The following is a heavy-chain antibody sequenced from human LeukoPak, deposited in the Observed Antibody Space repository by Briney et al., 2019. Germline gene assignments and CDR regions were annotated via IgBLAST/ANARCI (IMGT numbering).Heavy chain of an antibody. CDR2: ISSSSSYI. Sequence: GGSLRLSCAASGFTFSSYSMNWVRQAPGKGLEWVSSISSSSSYIYYADSVEGRFTISRDNAKNSLYLQMNSLRAEDTAVYYCAREPPYCGGDCYNDYWGQGTLVTVSS. J-gene: IGHJ4*02. CDR1: GFTFSSYS. V-gene: IGHV3-21*01. CDR3: AREPPYCGGDCYNDY. D-gene: IGHD2-21*02.